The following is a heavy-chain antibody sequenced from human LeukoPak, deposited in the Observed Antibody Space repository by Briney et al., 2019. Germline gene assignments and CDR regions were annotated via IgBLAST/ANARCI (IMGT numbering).Heavy chain of an antibody. D-gene: IGHD3-10*01. CDR1: GFTFSSYW. J-gene: IGHJ6*02. CDR3: VRGGFGHAMDV. Sequence: GGSLRLSCAASGFTFSSYWMHWVRQAPGKGLVWVSVINNDGSGTNYADSVKGRSTISRDNAKNTLYLQMTSLGAEDTAVYYCVRGGFGHAMDVWGQRTTVTVSS. V-gene: IGHV3-74*01. CDR2: INNDGSGT.